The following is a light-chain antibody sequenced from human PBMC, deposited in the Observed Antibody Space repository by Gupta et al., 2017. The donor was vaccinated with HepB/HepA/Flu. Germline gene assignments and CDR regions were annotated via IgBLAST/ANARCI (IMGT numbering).Light chain of an antibody. V-gene: IGKV3-15*01. CDR1: QSVSSN. CDR3: QQENNCPFT. J-gene: IGKJ4*01. Sequence: EIVMTQSPATLSVSPGERATLSCRASQSVSSNLAWYQQKPGQAHRLLIYGASTRATGIPARFSGSGSGTEFTLTISSRQSEDFAVYYCQQENNCPFTFGRGTKVEIK. CDR2: GAS.